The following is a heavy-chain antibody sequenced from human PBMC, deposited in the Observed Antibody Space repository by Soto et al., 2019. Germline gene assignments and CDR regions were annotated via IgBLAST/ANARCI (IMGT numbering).Heavy chain of an antibody. CDR3: YGICGYKGLGYYGMDV. V-gene: IGHV1-18*01. CDR2: ISAYNGNT. Sequence: QVQLVQSGAEVKKPGASVKVSCKASGYTFTSYGISWVRQAPGQGLEWMGWISAYNGNTNYAQKLQGRVTMTTDTXTXXAYLELRSLRSDDTAVYYCYGICGYKGLGYYGMDVWGQGTTVTVSS. D-gene: IGHD5-12*01. J-gene: IGHJ6*02. CDR1: GYTFTSYG.